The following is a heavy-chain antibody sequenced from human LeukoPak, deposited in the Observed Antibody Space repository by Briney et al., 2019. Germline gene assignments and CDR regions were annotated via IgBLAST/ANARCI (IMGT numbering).Heavy chain of an antibody. V-gene: IGHV3-21*01. J-gene: IGHJ5*02. CDR2: ISSSSGYI. CDR1: GFTFSSYN. D-gene: IGHD2-2*01. Sequence: PGGSLRLSCAASGFTFSSYNMNWVRQAPGKGLEWVSSISSSSGYIYYADSVKGRFTISRDNAKNSLYLQMNSLRAEDTAVYYCASLPAATAGGSDWFDPWGQGTLVTVSS. CDR3: ASLPAATAGGSDWFDP.